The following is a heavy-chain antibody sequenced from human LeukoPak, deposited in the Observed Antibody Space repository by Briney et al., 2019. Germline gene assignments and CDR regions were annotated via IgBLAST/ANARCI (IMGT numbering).Heavy chain of an antibody. CDR3: ARRSGPFGVVIKRSSHGPIGY. Sequence: SETLSLTCAVYGGSFSRYYWSWIRQPPGKGLEWIGEINHSGSTNYNPSLKSRVTISVDTSKNQFSLKLSSVTAADTAVYYCARRSGPFGVVIKRSSHGPIGYWGQGTLVTVSS. CDR2: INHSGST. D-gene: IGHD3-3*01. V-gene: IGHV4-34*01. J-gene: IGHJ4*02. CDR1: GGSFSRYY.